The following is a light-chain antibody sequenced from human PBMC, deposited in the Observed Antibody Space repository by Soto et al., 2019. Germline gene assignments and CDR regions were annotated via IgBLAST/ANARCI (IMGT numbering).Light chain of an antibody. CDR3: AAWDDSLSGRGV. CDR1: SSNIGSNY. Sequence: QSVLTQPPSASGTPGQRVTISCSGSSSNIGSNYVYWYQQLPGMAPKLLIYRNNQRPSGVPDRFSGSKSGSSASLAISGLRSEYEADYYCAAWDDSLSGRGVFGTGTKVTVL. V-gene: IGLV1-47*01. CDR2: RNN. J-gene: IGLJ1*01.